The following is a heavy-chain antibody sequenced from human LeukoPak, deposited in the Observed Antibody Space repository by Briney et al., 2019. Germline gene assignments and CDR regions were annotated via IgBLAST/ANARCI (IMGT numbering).Heavy chain of an antibody. CDR3: AGGYYYYMDV. Sequence: PGGSLRLSCAASGFTFSTYVMHWVRQAPGKGLEYVSAITSNGGSTYHANSVKGRFTISRDNSKNTLCLQMGSLRAEDMAVYYCAGGYYYYMDVWGKGTTVTVSS. V-gene: IGHV3-64*01. D-gene: IGHD2-15*01. CDR2: ITSNGGST. CDR1: GFTFSTYV. J-gene: IGHJ6*03.